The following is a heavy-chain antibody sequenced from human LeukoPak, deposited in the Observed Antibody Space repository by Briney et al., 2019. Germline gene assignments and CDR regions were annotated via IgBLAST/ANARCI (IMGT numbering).Heavy chain of an antibody. D-gene: IGHD3-22*01. Sequence: GGSLRLSCAASGFTVSGNYMSWVRQAPGKGLEWVSVIYSHDSTYYADSVKGRFTISRDNSKNTLYLQMNSLRVEDTAVYYCAKDQSIEKWLSFHYWGQGTLVTVSS. CDR1: GFTVSGNY. CDR2: IYSHDST. V-gene: IGHV3-66*01. CDR3: AKDQSIEKWLSFHY. J-gene: IGHJ4*02.